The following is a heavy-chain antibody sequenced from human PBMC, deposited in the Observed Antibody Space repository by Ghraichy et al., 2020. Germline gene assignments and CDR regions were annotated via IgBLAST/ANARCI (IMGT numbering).Heavy chain of an antibody. V-gene: IGHV4-31*03. CDR1: GGSISSGGYY. Sequence: SETLSLTCTVSGGSISSGGYYWSWIRQHPGKGLEWIGYIYYSGSTYYNPSLKSRVTISVDTSKNQFSLKLSSVTAADTAVYYCARGGVGARLAQGDAFDIWGQGTMVTVSS. D-gene: IGHD1-26*01. CDR2: IYYSGST. J-gene: IGHJ3*02. CDR3: ARGGVGARLAQGDAFDI.